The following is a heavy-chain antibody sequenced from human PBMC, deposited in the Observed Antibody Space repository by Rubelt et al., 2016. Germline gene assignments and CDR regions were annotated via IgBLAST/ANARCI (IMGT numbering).Heavy chain of an antibody. CDR1: GGSISRGNW. V-gene: IGHV4-4*02. J-gene: IGHJ3*01. CDR2: IFHSGST. Sequence: QVQLQDSGPGLVKPSGTLSLTCAVSGGSISRGNWWSWVRQPPGKGLEWIGKIFHSGSTEYNPSIKSRVTMSVEKSKNTLSLKLSSVTAADTAVYYCAKDGASSLWGQGTMVTVSS. D-gene: IGHD3-16*01. CDR3: AKDGASSL.